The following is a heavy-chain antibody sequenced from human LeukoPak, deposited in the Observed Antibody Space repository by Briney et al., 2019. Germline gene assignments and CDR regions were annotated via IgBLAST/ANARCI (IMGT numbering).Heavy chain of an antibody. CDR1: GFTFSSYS. CDR3: ARAVCSGGSCYLDY. D-gene: IGHD2-15*01. Sequence: GGSLRLSCAASGFTFSSYSMNWVRQAPGKGLEWVSYISSSSSTIYYADSVKGRFTISRDNAKNSLYLQMNSLRAEDTAVYYCARAVCSGGSCYLDYWGQGTLVTVSS. CDR2: ISSSSSTI. J-gene: IGHJ4*02. V-gene: IGHV3-48*04.